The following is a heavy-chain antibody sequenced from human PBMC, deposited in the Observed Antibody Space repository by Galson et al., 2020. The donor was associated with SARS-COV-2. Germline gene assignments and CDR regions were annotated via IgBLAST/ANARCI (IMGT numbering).Heavy chain of an antibody. Sequence: GESLKISCAASGFSFSDYSMNWVRQAPGKGLEWVSSISVTSSYIKYADSVKGRFTISRDNAKKSLHLQMNSLRAGDTAVYYCAREGQGYSGTEPISYGMDVWGQGTTVTVAS. J-gene: IGHJ6*02. CDR1: GFSFSDYS. V-gene: IGHV3-21*01. D-gene: IGHD5-12*01. CDR2: ISVTSSYI. CDR3: AREGQGYSGTEPISYGMDV.